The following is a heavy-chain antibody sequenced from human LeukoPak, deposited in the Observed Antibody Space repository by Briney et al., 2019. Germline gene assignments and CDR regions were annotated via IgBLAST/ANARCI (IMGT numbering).Heavy chain of an antibody. D-gene: IGHD6-19*01. Sequence: SETLSLTCTGSGGSISSYYWSWIRQPPGKGLEWIGYIYYSGSTNYNPSLKSRVTISVDTSKNQFSLKLSSVTAADTAVYYCARGSGIAVAGTGLDWGQGTLVTVSS. V-gene: IGHV4-59*01. CDR2: IYYSGST. CDR3: ARGSGIAVAGTGLD. J-gene: IGHJ4*02. CDR1: GGSISSYY.